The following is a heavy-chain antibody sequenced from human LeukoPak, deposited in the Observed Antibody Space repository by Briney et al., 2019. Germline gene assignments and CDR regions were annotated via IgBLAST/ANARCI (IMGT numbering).Heavy chain of an antibody. V-gene: IGHV4-34*01. J-gene: IGHJ6*03. Sequence: PSETLSLTCAVYGGSFSGYYWSWIRQPPGKGLEWIGEINHSGSTNYNPSLKSRVTISVDTSKNQFSLKLSSVTAADTAVYYCARGKIGGSFYYYYYMDVWGKGTTVTVSS. CDR2: INHSGST. CDR3: ARGKIGGSFYYYYYMDV. D-gene: IGHD3-10*01. CDR1: GGSFSGYY.